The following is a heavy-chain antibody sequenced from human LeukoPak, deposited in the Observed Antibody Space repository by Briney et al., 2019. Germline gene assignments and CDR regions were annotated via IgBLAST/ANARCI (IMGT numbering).Heavy chain of an antibody. V-gene: IGHV3-66*01. J-gene: IGHJ4*02. Sequence: GGSLRLSCTASGFSVTSNYMNWVRQAPGKGLEWVSLIYSDGSTYHAGSVKGRFTISRDKSNNMVYLQMNNLRVEDTAMYYCTRDPPAVLLGTYGWGQGALVTVSS. CDR2: IYSDGST. CDR3: TRDPPAVLLGTYG. CDR1: GFSVTSNY. D-gene: IGHD2/OR15-2a*01.